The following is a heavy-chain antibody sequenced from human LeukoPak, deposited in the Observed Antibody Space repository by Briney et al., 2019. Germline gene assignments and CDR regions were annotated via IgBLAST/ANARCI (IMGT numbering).Heavy chain of an antibody. CDR2: IYYSGST. CDR1: GGSISSGDYY. J-gene: IGHJ4*02. CDR3: ARGMFGEFYDY. D-gene: IGHD3-10*02. Sequence: SETLSLTCTVSGGSISSGDYYWSWIRQPPGKGLEWIGYIYYSGSTYYNPSLKSRDTISVDTSKNQFSLKLSSVTAADTAVYYCARGMFGEFYDYWGQGTLVTVSS. V-gene: IGHV4-30-4*02.